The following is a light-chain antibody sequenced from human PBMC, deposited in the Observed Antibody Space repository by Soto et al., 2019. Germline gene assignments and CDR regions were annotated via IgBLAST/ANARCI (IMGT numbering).Light chain of an antibody. CDR3: QQRSDWLT. CDR1: QSVSTA. J-gene: IGKJ4*01. Sequence: EIVLTQSPATLCLSTGERATLSCRASQSVSTALAWYQQKPGQAPRLLIYDASIRATGIPARFSGSGSGTDFTLTISSLQPEDFAVYYCQQRSDWLTFGGGTKVEIK. V-gene: IGKV3-11*01. CDR2: DAS.